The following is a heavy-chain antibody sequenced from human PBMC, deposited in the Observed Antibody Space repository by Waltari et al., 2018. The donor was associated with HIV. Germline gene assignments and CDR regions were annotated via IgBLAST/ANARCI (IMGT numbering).Heavy chain of an antibody. D-gene: IGHD2-2*01. CDR2: INHSGST. CDR1: GGSFSDYY. V-gene: IGHV4-34*01. CDR3: ARGEGPQYPHTKTYGMDV. J-gene: IGHJ6*02. Sequence: QVQLQQWGAGLLKPSETLSLTCAVYGGSFSDYYWRWIRQHPGKGLEWIGEINHSGSTNNNPSLKSRVTISVDTSKNQFSLKLSSVTAADTAVYYCARGEGPQYPHTKTYGMDVWGQGTTVTVSS.